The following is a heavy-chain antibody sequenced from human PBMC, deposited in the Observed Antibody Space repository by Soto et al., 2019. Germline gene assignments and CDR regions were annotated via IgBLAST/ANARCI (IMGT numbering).Heavy chain of an antibody. CDR1: GFTFRSSA. CDR2: ISGSGGST. CDR3: AKARSGVFYRGDSYFDY. D-gene: IGHD1-26*01. V-gene: IGHV3-23*01. J-gene: IGHJ4*02. Sequence: PGGSLRLSCGACGFTFRSSAMSWVRQAPGEGVEWVSAISGSGGSTYYGDSVKGRVTISRDNYTNTLHLQMNSLSAEDTAVYYCAKARSGVFYRGDSYFDYWGQVTMVTLDS.